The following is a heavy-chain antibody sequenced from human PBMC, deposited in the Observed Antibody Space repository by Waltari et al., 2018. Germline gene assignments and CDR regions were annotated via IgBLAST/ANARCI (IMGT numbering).Heavy chain of an antibody. CDR3: ASRGSGYYGAVDY. D-gene: IGHD3-3*01. J-gene: IGHJ4*02. Sequence: QVQLQESGPGLVKPSETLSLTCTVSGGSISRYYWRWIRQPPGKGLEWIGYSCTSGSTNYNPHRKRRVTISVDTSKNQFSLKLSSVTAADTAVYYCASRGSGYYGAVDYWGQGTLVTVSS. CDR1: GGSISRYY. CDR2: SCTSGST. V-gene: IGHV4-4*09.